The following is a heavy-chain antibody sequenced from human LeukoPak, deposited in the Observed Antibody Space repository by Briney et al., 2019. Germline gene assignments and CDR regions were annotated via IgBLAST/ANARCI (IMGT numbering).Heavy chain of an antibody. V-gene: IGHV1-18*01. CDR3: GRDSTSMIPSAPGI. D-gene: IGHD3-22*01. CDR2: ISAYNGNT. Sequence: ASVKVSCKASGYTFTSYGISWVRQAPGQGLEWMGWISAYNGNTNYAQKLQGRVTMTTDSSTSTAYMELRSLTSDDTAVYYCGRDSTSMIPSAPGIWGQGTMVTVSS. CDR1: GYTFTSYG. J-gene: IGHJ3*02.